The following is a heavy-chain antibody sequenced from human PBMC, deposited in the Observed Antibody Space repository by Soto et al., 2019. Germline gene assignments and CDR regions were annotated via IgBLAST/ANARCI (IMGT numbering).Heavy chain of an antibody. V-gene: IGHV3-7*01. D-gene: IGHD1-26*01. J-gene: IGHJ6*02. CDR1: GFTFSRFW. CDR3: ARSGVGGMDV. CDR2: MKQDGSEK. Sequence: EVQLVESGGGLVQPGGSLRLSCAASGFTFSRFWMIWVRQAPGKGLEWVANMKQDGSEKYYADSEKGRFTISRDNAKNSLNLQMNSLRAEDTAVYYCARSGVGGMDVWGQGTTVTVSS.